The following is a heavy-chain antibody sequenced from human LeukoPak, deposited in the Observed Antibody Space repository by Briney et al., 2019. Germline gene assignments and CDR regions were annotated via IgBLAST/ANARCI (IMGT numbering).Heavy chain of an antibody. V-gene: IGHV4-34*01. J-gene: IGHJ4*02. CDR1: GGSFSGYY. CDR3: ARGRSCDY. Sequence: SETLSLTCAVYGGSFSGYYWSWIRQPPGKGLEWIGEINHSGSTNYNPSLKSRVTISVDTSKNQFSLKLSSVTAADTAVYYCARGRSCDYWGQGTLVTVSS. CDR2: INHSGST. D-gene: IGHD2-2*01.